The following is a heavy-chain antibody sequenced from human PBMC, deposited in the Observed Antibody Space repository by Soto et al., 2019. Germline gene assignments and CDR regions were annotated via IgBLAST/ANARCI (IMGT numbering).Heavy chain of an antibody. Sequence: GGSLRLSCAASGFSFSYYAMSWVRQAPGKGLEWVSTISGSGGRTYYADSVKGRFTISRDNSRNTLYLQMNSLRAEDTAVYYCAKDQVADSGSDIDYWGPGTPVTVSS. J-gene: IGHJ4*02. CDR1: GFSFSYYA. CDR2: ISGSGGRT. V-gene: IGHV3-23*01. CDR3: AKDQVADSGSDIDY. D-gene: IGHD5-12*01.